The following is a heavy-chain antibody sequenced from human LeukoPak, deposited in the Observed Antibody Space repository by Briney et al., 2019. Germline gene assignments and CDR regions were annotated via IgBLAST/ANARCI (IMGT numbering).Heavy chain of an antibody. J-gene: IGHJ4*02. CDR1: GFAFGSFV. CDR2: TRSSGGDT. D-gene: IGHD3-22*01. CDR3: ARDNYDSSGFT. Sequence: GGSLRLSCAASGFAFGSFVMSWVRQAPAKGLEWVSTTRSSGGDTYYADSVKGRFTISRDSSKNTLFLQMNSLRAEDTAMYYCARDNYDSSGFTWGQGTLVTVSS. V-gene: IGHV3-23*01.